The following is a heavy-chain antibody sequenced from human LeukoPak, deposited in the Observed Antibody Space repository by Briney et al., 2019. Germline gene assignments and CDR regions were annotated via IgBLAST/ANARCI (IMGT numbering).Heavy chain of an antibody. V-gene: IGHV1-2*02. CDR2: INPNSGGT. D-gene: IGHD1-1*01. CDR3: ASINPQLERRGDAFDI. J-gene: IGHJ3*02. Sequence: ASVKVSCKASGYTFTGYYMHWVRQAPGQGLEWMGWINPNSGGTNYAQRFQGRVTMTRDTSISTAYMELSSLRSEDTAVYYCASINPQLERRGDAFDIWGQGTMVTVSS. CDR1: GYTFTGYY.